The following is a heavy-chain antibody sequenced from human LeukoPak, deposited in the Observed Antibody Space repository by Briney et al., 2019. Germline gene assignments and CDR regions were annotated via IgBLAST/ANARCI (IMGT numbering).Heavy chain of an antibody. V-gene: IGHV3-21*01. Sequence: GGSLRLSCAASGFPFRSYNMNWARDAPGEGREWVSSISSSSSYIYYADSMKGRCTTTRDNDKNPLYLQMNSLRAEDTAVYYCARRLWFGESFDYWGQGTLVTVSS. CDR1: GFPFRSYN. CDR2: ISSSSSYI. J-gene: IGHJ4*02. CDR3: ARRLWFGESFDY. D-gene: IGHD3-10*01.